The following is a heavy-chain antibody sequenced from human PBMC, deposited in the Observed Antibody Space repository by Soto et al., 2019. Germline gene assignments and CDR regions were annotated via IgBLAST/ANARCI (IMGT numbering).Heavy chain of an antibody. D-gene: IGHD6-6*01. V-gene: IGHV1-69*06. CDR1: GGTFSSYA. CDR3: ASLECSSSWGSYYYGMDV. Sequence: SVKVSCKASGGTFSSYAISWVRQAPGQGXEWMGGIIPIFGTANYAQKFQGRVTITADKSTSTAYMELSSLRSEDTAVYYCASLECSSSWGSYYYGMDVWGQGTTVTVSS. J-gene: IGHJ6*02. CDR2: IIPIFGTA.